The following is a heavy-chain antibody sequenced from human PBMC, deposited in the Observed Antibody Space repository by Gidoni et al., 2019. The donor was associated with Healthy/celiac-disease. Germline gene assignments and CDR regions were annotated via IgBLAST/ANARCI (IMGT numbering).Heavy chain of an antibody. J-gene: IGHJ6*02. CDR1: GGTFSSYA. CDR3: ARSFRGIVVVPAAIGQYYYYYYGMDV. D-gene: IGHD2-2*01. V-gene: IGHV1-69*01. Sequence: QVQLVQSGAEVKKPASSVKVSCKASGGTFSSYAISWVRQAPGQGLEWMGGIIPRLGTANYAQKCQGRVTITADESTSTAYMELSSLRSEDTAVYYCARSFRGIVVVPAAIGQYYYYYYGMDVWGQGTTVTVSS. CDR2: IIPRLGTA.